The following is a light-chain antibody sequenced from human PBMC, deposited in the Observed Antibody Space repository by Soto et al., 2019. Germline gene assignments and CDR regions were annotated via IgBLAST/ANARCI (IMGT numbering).Light chain of an antibody. J-gene: IGKJ4*01. CDR1: QSLLHRSGYNY. CDR3: MQALQTPLT. CDR2: LGS. Sequence: DIVMTQSPLSLAVTPGEPASISCRSSQSLLHRSGYNYLDWYLQRPGQSPQLLIDLGSSRASGVPDRFSGSGSGTDFTLKISRVEAEDVGLYYCMQALQTPLTFGGGTKVEIK. V-gene: IGKV2-28*01.